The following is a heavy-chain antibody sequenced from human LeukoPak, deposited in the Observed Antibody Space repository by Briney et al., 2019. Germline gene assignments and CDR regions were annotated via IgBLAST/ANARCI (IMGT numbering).Heavy chain of an antibody. CDR1: RESVSSNSAA. J-gene: IGHJ4*02. Sequence: SRTLSLTCAISRESVSSNSAAWNWIRHSPSRGLEWLGRTYYRSKWYNDYAVTVKSRITINPDTSKHQFSLQLNSVTPEDTAVYYCARDRGMAAPLSLWGQGTLVTVSS. V-gene: IGHV6-1*01. CDR3: ARDRGMAAPLSL. D-gene: IGHD1-26*01. CDR2: TYYRSKWYN.